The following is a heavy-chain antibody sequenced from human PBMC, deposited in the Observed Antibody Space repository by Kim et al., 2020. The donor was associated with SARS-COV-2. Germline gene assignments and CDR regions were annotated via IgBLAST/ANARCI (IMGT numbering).Heavy chain of an antibody. D-gene: IGHD6-13*01. CDR2: ISYDGSNK. CDR3: AKDALLYSSSWRTPIGFDY. J-gene: IGHJ4*02. V-gene: IGHV3-30*18. Sequence: GGSLRLSCAASGFTFSSYGMHWVRQAPGKGLEWVAVISYDGSNKYYADSVKGRFTISRDNSKNTLYLQMNSLRAEDTAVYYCAKDALLYSSSWRTPIGFDYWGQGTLVTVSS. CDR1: GFTFSSYG.